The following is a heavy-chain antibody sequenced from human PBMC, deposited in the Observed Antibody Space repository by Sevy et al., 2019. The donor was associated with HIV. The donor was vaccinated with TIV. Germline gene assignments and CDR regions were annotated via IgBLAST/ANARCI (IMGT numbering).Heavy chain of an antibody. J-gene: IGHJ4*02. V-gene: IGHV3-33*01. Sequence: GGSLRLSCTASGFSISGYGMHWVRQVPGKGLEWVAIIWYDGTNKDYTDSVKGRFTITRDNSKNTLYLQMYSLRVEDTAVYYCARESLAVAGIGYYFNYWGQGTLVTVSS. CDR2: IWYDGTNK. D-gene: IGHD6-19*01. CDR1: GFSISGYG. CDR3: ARESLAVAGIGYYFNY.